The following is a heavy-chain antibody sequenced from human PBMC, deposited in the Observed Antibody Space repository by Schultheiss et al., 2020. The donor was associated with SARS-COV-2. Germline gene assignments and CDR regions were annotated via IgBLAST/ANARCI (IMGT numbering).Heavy chain of an antibody. V-gene: IGHV4-59*01. CDR2: FYDRTT. J-gene: IGHJ5*02. CDR3: ARELAYLNWFDP. Sequence: SETLSLTCDVSGGSISNYCSWIRQPPGKGLEWIGSFYDRTTNHNPSLKSRVTISLDTSKNQFSLKLSSVTAADTAVYYCARELAYLNWFDPWGQGTLVTVSS. CDR1: GGSISNYC. D-gene: IGHD2-2*02.